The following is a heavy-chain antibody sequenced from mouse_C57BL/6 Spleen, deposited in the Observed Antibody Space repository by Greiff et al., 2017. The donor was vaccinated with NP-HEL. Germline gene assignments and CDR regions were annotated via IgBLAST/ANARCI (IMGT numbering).Heavy chain of an antibody. Sequence: QVQLQQPGTELVKPGASVKLSCKASGYTFTSYWMHWVKQRPGQGLEWIGNINPSNGGTNYNEKFKSKATLTVDKSSSTAYMQVSSLTSEDSAVYYCARSGGLEDYFDYWGQGTTLTVSS. CDR2: INPSNGGT. V-gene: IGHV1-53*01. D-gene: IGHD2-4*01. CDR1: GYTFTSYW. CDR3: ARSGGLEDYFDY. J-gene: IGHJ2*01.